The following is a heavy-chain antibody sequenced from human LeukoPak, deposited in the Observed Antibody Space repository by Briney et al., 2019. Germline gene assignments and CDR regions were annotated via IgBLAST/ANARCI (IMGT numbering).Heavy chain of an antibody. Sequence: PGGSLRFSCAASGFTFSSYSMNWVRQAQGKGLEWVSSISSSSSYIYYADSVKGRFTISRDNAKNSLYLQMNSLRAEDTAVYYCARLAVGWFDPWGQGTLVTVSS. CDR2: ISSSSSYI. V-gene: IGHV3-21*01. CDR1: GFTFSSYS. J-gene: IGHJ5*02. CDR3: ARLAVGWFDP. D-gene: IGHD2-2*01.